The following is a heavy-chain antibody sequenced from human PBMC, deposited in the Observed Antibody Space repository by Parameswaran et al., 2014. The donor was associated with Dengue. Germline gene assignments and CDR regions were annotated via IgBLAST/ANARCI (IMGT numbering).Heavy chain of an antibody. D-gene: IGHD2-2*01. V-gene: IGHV1-69*01. CDR3: ARPYCSTPTCYPPPNHVPSYWYFDL. CDR2: IIPIFGTP. Sequence: WVRQAPGQGLEWMGGIIPIFGTPNYAQKFQDRITITADESTSTAYMELSSLRSEDTAVYYCARPYCSTPTCYPPPNHVPSYWYFDLWGRGTLVTVSS. J-gene: IGHJ2*01.